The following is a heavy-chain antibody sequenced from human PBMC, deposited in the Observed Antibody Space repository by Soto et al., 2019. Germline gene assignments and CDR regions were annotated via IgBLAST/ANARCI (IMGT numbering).Heavy chain of an antibody. CDR1: GGSISSGDYY. J-gene: IGHJ4*02. V-gene: IGHV4-30-4*01. Sequence: LSLPCTVSGGSISSGDYYWSWIRQPPGKGLEWIGYIYYSGSTYYNPSLKSRVTISVDTSKNQFSLKLSSVTAADTAVYYCASAEGDIAANPYFDDWGQGTLVTVS. D-gene: IGHD6-25*01. CDR3: ASAEGDIAANPYFDD. CDR2: IYYSGST.